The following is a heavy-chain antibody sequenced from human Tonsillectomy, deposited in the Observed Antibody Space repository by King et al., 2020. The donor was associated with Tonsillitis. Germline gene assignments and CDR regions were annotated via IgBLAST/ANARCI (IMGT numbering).Heavy chain of an antibody. D-gene: IGHD3-3*01. CDR3: ARGIVDTIFAC. Sequence: KASGYTFTGYYMHWVRQAPGQGLEWMGWSNPNSGDTKYAQKFQGRVTMTRDTSISTAYMELSRLRSEDTAVYYCARGIVDTIFACWGQGTLITVSS. CDR2: SNPNSGDT. J-gene: IGHJ4*02. V-gene: IGHV1-2*02. CDR1: GYTFTGYY.